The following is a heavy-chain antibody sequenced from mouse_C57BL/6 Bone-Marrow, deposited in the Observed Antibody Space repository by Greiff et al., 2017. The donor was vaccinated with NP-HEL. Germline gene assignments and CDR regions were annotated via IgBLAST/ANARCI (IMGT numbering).Heavy chain of an antibody. CDR2: IYPRSGNT. CDR1: GYTFTSYG. D-gene: IGHD1-1*01. CDR3: ARSYYYGSSWAMDY. J-gene: IGHJ4*01. Sequence: VKVVESGAELARPGASVKLSCKASGYTFTSYGISWVKQRTGQGLEWIGEIYPRSGNTYYNEKFKGKATLTADKSSSTAYMELRSLTSEDSAVYFCARSYYYGSSWAMDYWGQGTSVTVSS. V-gene: IGHV1-81*01.